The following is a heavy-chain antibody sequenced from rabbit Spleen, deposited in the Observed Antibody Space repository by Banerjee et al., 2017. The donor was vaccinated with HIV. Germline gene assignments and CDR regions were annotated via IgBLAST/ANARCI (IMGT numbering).Heavy chain of an antibody. V-gene: IGHV1S40*01. J-gene: IGHJ4*01. CDR1: GIDFSSNA. D-gene: IGHD5-1*01. CDR2: IYGDGGTT. CDR3: ARGSAASDVGGIYYNL. Sequence: QSLEESGGDLVKPGASLTLTCKASGIDFSSNAMCWVRQAPGKGPEWIASIYGDGGTTYYASWAKGRFTISKTSSTTATLQMTSLRAADTATYFCARGSAASDVGGIYYNLWGPGTLVTVS.